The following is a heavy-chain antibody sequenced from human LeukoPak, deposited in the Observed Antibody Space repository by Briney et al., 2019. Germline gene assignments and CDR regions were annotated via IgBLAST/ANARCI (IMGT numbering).Heavy chain of an antibody. J-gene: IGHJ3*01. CDR1: GYTFTDYP. V-gene: IGHV7-4-1*02. D-gene: IGHD1-20*01. Sequence: ASVKVSCKASGYTFTDYPMNWVRQAPGQGLEWMGWNNTDTGNPTYAQGFTGHYVFSLDTSVSTAYLQIISLKAEDTAVYYCARAGLTGSKVAFDVWGQGTMVTVSS. CDR2: NNTDTGNP. CDR3: ARAGLTGSKVAFDV.